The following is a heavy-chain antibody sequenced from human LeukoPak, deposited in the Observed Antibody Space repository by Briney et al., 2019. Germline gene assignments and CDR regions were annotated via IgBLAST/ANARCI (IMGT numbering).Heavy chain of an antibody. CDR1: GYTFTSYG. J-gene: IGHJ4*02. CDR3: ARDNHDILTGYSAYFDY. CDR2: ISAYNGNT. D-gene: IGHD3-9*01. V-gene: IGHV1-18*01. Sequence: ASVKVSCEASGYTFTSYGISWVRQAPGQGLEWMGWISAYNGNTNYAQKLQGRVTMTTDTSTSTAYMELRSLRSDDTAVYYCARDNHDILTGYSAYFDYWGQGTLVTVSS.